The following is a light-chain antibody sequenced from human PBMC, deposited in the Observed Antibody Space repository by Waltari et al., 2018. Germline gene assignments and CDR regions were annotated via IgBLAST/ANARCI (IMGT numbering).Light chain of an antibody. V-gene: IGKV1-5*01. CDR2: GAS. CDR3: QRYNSYANT. CDR1: HSINTY. Sequence: DILMTQSPSTLSASVGDRVTITCRASHSINTYLAWYQQKPGKAPKLLIYGASTLESGVPGRFSGTGSGTEFTLTISSLQPDDFATYYCQRYNSYANTFGQGTKVDIK. J-gene: IGKJ2*01.